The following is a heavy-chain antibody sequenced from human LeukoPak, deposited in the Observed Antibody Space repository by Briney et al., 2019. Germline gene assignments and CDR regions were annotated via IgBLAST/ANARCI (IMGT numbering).Heavy chain of an antibody. CDR2: ISGSGGST. D-gene: IGHD6-6*01. J-gene: IGHJ4*02. V-gene: IGHV3-23*01. CDR1: GFTFSSYA. Sequence: GGSLRLSCAASGFTFSSYAMSWVRQAPGKGLEWVSAISGSGGSTYYADSVKGRFTISRDNSKNTLYLQMNSLRAEDTAVYYCAKDYEYSSSSMGFDYWGQGTLVTVSS. CDR3: AKDYEYSSSSMGFDY.